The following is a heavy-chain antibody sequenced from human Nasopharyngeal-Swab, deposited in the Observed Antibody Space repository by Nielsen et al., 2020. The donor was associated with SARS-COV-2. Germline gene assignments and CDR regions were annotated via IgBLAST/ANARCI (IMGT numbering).Heavy chain of an antibody. CDR3: ARDLRYGSGSYHYYYYMDV. J-gene: IGHJ6*03. CDR2: IWYDGSNK. V-gene: IGHV3-33*01. CDR1: GFTFSSYG. Sequence: GESLKISCAASGFTFSSYGMHWVRQAPGKGLEWVAVIWYDGSNKYYADSVKGRFTISRDNSKNTLYLQMNSLRAEDTAVYYCARDLRYGSGSYHYYYYMDVWGKGTTVTVS. D-gene: IGHD3-10*01.